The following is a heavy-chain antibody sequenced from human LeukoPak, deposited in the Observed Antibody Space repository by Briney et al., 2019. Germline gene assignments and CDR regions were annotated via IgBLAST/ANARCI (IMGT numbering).Heavy chain of an antibody. D-gene: IGHD6-19*01. J-gene: IGHJ2*01. Sequence: SETLSLTCTVSGGSISSSSHYWGWIRQPPGKGLEWIGSIYYSGSTYYNPSLKSRVTISVDTSKNQFSLKLSSVTAADTAVYYCARARDRIAVAGTWWYFDLWGRGTLVTVSS. CDR1: GGSISSSSHY. V-gene: IGHV4-39*01. CDR3: ARARDRIAVAGTWWYFDL. CDR2: IYYSGST.